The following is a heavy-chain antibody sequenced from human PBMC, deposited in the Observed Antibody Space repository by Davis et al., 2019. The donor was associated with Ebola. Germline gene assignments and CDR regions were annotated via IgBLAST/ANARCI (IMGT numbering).Heavy chain of an antibody. CDR2: IYYSGST. Sequence: MPSETLSLTCTVSGGSISSYYWSWIRQPPGKGLEWIGYIYYSGSTNYNSSLKSRVTISVDTSKNQFSLKLSSVTAADTAVYYCARRGLSGPFDYWGQGTLVTVSS. CDR1: GGSISSYY. D-gene: IGHD3-10*01. J-gene: IGHJ4*02. V-gene: IGHV4-59*08. CDR3: ARRGLSGPFDY.